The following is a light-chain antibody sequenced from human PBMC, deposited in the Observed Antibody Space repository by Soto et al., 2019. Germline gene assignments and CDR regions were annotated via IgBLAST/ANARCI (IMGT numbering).Light chain of an antibody. Sequence: QSVLTQPPSVSGAPGQRVTISCTGSSFNIGAGYDVHWYQQLPGTAPKLLIYVNRNRPSGVPDRFSGSKSGTSASLAITGLQAEDEADYYCQSYDSSLSGVLFGGGTKLTVL. CDR2: VNR. CDR1: SFNIGAGYD. CDR3: QSYDSSLSGVL. V-gene: IGLV1-40*01. J-gene: IGLJ2*01.